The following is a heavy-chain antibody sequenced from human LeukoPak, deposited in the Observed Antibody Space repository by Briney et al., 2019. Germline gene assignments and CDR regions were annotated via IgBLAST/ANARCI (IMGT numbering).Heavy chain of an antibody. CDR1: GFTFSSYG. J-gene: IGHJ4*02. D-gene: IGHD3-22*01. Sequence: PGGSLRLSCAASGFTFSSYGMSWVRQAPGKGLEWVSAISGSGGSTYYADSVKGRFTIFRDNSKNTLYLQMNSLRAEDTAVYYCAKETYYYDSSGPRPRDYWGQGTLVTVSS. CDR3: AKETYYYDSSGPRPRDY. V-gene: IGHV3-23*01. CDR2: ISGSGGST.